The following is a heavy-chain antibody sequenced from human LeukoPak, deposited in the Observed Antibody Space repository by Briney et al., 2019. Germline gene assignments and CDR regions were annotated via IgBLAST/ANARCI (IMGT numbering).Heavy chain of an antibody. Sequence: ASVKVSCKASGYTFTGYYMHWVRQAPGQVLEWMGWINPNSGDTNYAQKFQGRVTMTRDTSISTAYMELSRLRTDDTAVYYCARVFNYDILTGHFYWGQGTLVTVSS. D-gene: IGHD3-9*01. V-gene: IGHV1-2*02. CDR2: INPNSGDT. CDR3: ARVFNYDILTGHFY. J-gene: IGHJ4*02. CDR1: GYTFTGYY.